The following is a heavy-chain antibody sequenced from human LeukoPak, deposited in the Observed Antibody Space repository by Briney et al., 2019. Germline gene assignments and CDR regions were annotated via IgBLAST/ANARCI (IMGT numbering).Heavy chain of an antibody. V-gene: IGHV3-23*01. J-gene: IGHJ4*02. D-gene: IGHD3-10*01. Sequence: GGSLRLSCAASGFTFTSYTMTWVRQAPGKGLEWVSAISGSGGATYYADSVKGRFTISRDNSKNTLYLQMNSLRAEDTAVYYCAKDYMVRGDYYFDYWGQGTLVTVSS. CDR1: GFTFTSYT. CDR2: ISGSGGAT. CDR3: AKDYMVRGDYYFDY.